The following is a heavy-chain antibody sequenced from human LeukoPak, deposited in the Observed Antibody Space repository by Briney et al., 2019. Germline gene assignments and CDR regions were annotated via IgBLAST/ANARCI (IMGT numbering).Heavy chain of an antibody. Sequence: GGSLRLSCAASGFTFSSYSMNWVRQAPGKGLEWVSSISSSSSYIYYADSVKGRFTISRDNSKNTLYLQMNSLRAEDMAVYYCARVAPYTVPAYYFDYWGQGTLVTVSS. CDR1: GFTFSSYS. CDR2: ISSSSSYI. D-gene: IGHD6-6*01. J-gene: IGHJ4*02. CDR3: ARVAPYTVPAYYFDY. V-gene: IGHV3-21*04.